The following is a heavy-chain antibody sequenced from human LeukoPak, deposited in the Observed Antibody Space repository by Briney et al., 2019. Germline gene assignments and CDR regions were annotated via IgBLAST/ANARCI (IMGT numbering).Heavy chain of an antibody. D-gene: IGHD3-3*01. CDR1: GYTLTELS. CDR3: ATGVEYYDFWSGYYPFDY. V-gene: IGHV1-24*01. CDR2: FDPEDGET. Sequence: ASVKASCKVSGYTLTELSMHWVRQAPGKGLEWMGGFDPEDGETIYAQKFQGRVTMTEDTSTDTAYMELSSLRSEDTAVYYCATGVEYYDFWSGYYPFDYWGQGTLVTVSS. J-gene: IGHJ4*02.